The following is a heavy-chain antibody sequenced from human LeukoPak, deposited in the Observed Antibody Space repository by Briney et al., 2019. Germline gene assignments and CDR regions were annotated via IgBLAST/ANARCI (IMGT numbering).Heavy chain of an antibody. D-gene: IGHD4-23*01. CDR1: GFTFGDYA. CDR2: IRSKAYGGTT. Sequence: GGSLRLSCTASGFTFGDYAMSWVRQAPGKGLEWVGFIRSKAYGGTTEYAASVKGRFTISRDDSKSIAYLQMNSLKTEDTAVYYCTRDMPYGGNSGDFDYWGQGTLVTVSS. V-gene: IGHV3-49*04. J-gene: IGHJ4*02. CDR3: TRDMPYGGNSGDFDY.